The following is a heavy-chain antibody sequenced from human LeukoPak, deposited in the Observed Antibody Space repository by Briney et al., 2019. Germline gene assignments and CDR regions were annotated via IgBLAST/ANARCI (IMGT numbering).Heavy chain of an antibody. Sequence: GASVKVSCKASGYTFTGYYMHWVRQAPGQGLEWMGWINPNSGGTNYAQKFQGRVTMTRDTSISTAYMELSRLRSDDTAVYYCARDYGSGIVNWFDPWGQGTLVTVSS. J-gene: IGHJ5*02. D-gene: IGHD3-10*01. V-gene: IGHV1-2*02. CDR3: ARDYGSGIVNWFDP. CDR1: GYTFTGYY. CDR2: INPNSGGT.